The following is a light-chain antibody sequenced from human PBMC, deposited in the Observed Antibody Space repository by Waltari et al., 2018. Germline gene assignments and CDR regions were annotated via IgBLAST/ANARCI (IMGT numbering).Light chain of an antibody. J-gene: IGLJ2*01. CDR1: KLEDRY. CDR2: QDS. V-gene: IGLV3-1*01. Sequence: SYELTRSPSVSVSPGQTASISCSGDKLEDRYVCWYQQKPGQSPVLVLHQDSKRPSGIPERFSGFNSGNTATLTISETQSMDEADYYCQAWDRNTYVVFGGGTKLTVL. CDR3: QAWDRNTYVV.